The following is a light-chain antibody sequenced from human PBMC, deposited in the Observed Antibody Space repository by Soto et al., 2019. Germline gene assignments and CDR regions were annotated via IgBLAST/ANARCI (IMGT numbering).Light chain of an antibody. J-gene: IGKJ5*01. CDR1: QDISSW. CDR2: AAS. CDR3: QQASSFPRT. Sequence: DIQMTQSPSSVSASIGDRVTITCRASQDISSWLAWYQQKPGKAPKLLIFAASSLQIGVPSRFSGSGSGTDFTLTISDLQPEDFATYYCQQASSFPRTFGQGTRLEMK. V-gene: IGKV1-12*01.